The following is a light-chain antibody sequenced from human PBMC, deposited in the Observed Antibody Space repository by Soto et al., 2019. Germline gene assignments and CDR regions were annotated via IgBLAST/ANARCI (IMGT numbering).Light chain of an antibody. V-gene: IGKV3-11*01. CDR1: QSVGDY. CDR2: DAS. CDR3: PQRGKLYT. Sequence: EIVLTQSPATLSLSLGERATLSCRASQSVGDYLAWYQQQPGQPPSLLISDASNRAAGIPARFSGSGSGTDFTLTISSLEPEDFAVYYCPQRGKLYTLGQGTKPEIK. J-gene: IGKJ2*01.